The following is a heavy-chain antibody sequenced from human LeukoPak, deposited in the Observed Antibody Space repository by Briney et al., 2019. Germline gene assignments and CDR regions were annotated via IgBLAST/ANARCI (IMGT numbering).Heavy chain of an antibody. CDR2: LSSTSSTI. CDR1: GFTFSRYN. J-gene: IGHJ4*02. CDR3: AKETWYYDFWSGYSSDY. D-gene: IGHD3-3*01. Sequence: GGSLRLSCAASGFTFSRYNMNWVRQAPGKGLEWISYLSSTSSTIYSADSVKGRFTISRDNAKNSLHLQMNSLRAEDTAVYYCAKETWYYDFWSGYSSDYWGQGTLVTVSS. V-gene: IGHV3-48*04.